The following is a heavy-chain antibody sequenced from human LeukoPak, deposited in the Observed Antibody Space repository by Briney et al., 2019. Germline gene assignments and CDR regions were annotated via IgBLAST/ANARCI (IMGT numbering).Heavy chain of an antibody. Sequence: SETLSLTCTVSGGSISSSSYYWGWIRQPPGKGLEWIGDISESGSTNYMPSLKSRVTISVDTSNQFSLKLSSVTAADTAVYYCARAGSGWYGGRLFEFWGPGALVAVSS. CDR1: GGSISSSSYY. CDR3: ARAGSGWYGGRLFEF. D-gene: IGHD6-13*01. V-gene: IGHV4-39*07. CDR2: ISESGST. J-gene: IGHJ4*02.